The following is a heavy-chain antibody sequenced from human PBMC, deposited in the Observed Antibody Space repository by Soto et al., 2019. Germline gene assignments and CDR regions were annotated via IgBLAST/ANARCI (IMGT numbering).Heavy chain of an antibody. J-gene: IGHJ5*02. CDR3: ARDADAFGGVIVPTWFDP. CDR1: GYTFTSYG. V-gene: IGHV1-18*04. CDR2: ISAYNGNT. D-gene: IGHD3-16*02. Sequence: GASVKVSCKASGYTFTSYGISWVRQAPGQGLEWMGWISAYNGNTNYAQKLQGRVTMTTDTSTRTAYTELRSLRSDDTAVYYCARDADAFGGVIVPTWFDPWGQGTLVTVSS.